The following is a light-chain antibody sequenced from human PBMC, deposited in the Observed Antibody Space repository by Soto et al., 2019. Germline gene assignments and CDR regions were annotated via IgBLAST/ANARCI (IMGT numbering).Light chain of an antibody. CDR3: FSYTGGYVNQV. V-gene: IGLV2-11*01. J-gene: IGLJ3*02. CDR1: SSDVGGYNY. Sequence: QYALTQPRSVSGSPGQSVTIACTGSSSDVGGYNYVSWYQQHPGKAPKLIIYDVSQRPSGVPDRFSGSKSGNTASLSISGLQEEVEADYYCFSYTGGYVNQVFGGGTKVTAL. CDR2: DVS.